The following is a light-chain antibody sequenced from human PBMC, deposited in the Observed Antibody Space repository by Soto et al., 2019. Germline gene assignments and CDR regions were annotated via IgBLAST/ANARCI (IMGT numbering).Light chain of an antibody. Sequence: SYELTQPPSVSVAPGQTARITCGGNNIGSKGVHWYQQKPGQAPVLVVYDDSDRPSGIPERFSGSNSGNTATLTISRVEAGDEADYYCQVWDSSSDPLFGGGTKLTVL. J-gene: IGLJ2*01. CDR1: NIGSKG. CDR3: QVWDSSSDPL. V-gene: IGLV3-21*02. CDR2: DDS.